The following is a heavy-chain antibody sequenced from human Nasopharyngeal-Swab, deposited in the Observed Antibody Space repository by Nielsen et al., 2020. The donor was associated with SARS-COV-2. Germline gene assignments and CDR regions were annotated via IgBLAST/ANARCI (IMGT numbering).Heavy chain of an antibody. Sequence: SETLSLTCTVSGGSISSYYWSWIRQPPGKGLEWIGYINYSGSTNYNPSLKSRVTISVDTSQNQFSLKMSSVTAADTAVYYCARGSPRSGMDVWGQGTTVTVSS. CDR2: INYSGST. CDR3: ARGSPRSGMDV. CDR1: GGSISSYY. D-gene: IGHD6-6*01. V-gene: IGHV4-59*01. J-gene: IGHJ6*02.